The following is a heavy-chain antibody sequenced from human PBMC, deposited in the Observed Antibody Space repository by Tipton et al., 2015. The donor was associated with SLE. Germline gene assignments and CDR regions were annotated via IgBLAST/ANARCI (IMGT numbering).Heavy chain of an antibody. CDR2: IYYSGTT. V-gene: IGHV4-39*01. CDR1: DGGSISSGSYY. J-gene: IGHJ4*02. CDR3: ARRGGSYPDY. D-gene: IGHD1-26*01. Sequence: TLSLTCTVSDGGSISSGSYYWGWIRQPPGKGLEWIGSIYYSGTTYYNPSLKSRVTISVDTSKNQFSLKLSSVTAADTAVYYCARRGGSYPDYWGQGTLVTVSS.